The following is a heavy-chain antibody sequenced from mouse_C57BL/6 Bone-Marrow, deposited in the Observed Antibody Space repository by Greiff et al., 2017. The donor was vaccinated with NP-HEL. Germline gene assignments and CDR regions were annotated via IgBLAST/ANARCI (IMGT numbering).Heavy chain of an antibody. CDR2: IYPRSGNT. Sequence: VQLQQSGAELARPGASVKLSCKASGYTFTSYGISWVKQRTGQGLEWIGEIYPRSGNTYYNEKFKGKATLTADKSSSTAYMELRSLTSEDSAVYFCASPIYYDYDWYFDVWGTGTTVTVSS. D-gene: IGHD2-4*01. CDR1: GYTFTSYG. V-gene: IGHV1-81*01. J-gene: IGHJ1*03. CDR3: ASPIYYDYDWYFDV.